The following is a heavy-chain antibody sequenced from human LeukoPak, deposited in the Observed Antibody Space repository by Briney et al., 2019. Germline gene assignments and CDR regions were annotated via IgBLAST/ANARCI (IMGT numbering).Heavy chain of an antibody. Sequence: PEGSLRLSCAASGFTFSSYGMHWVRQAPGKGLEWVAFIRYDGSNKYYAYSVKGRFTISRDNSKNTLYLQMNSLRAEATAVYYCATRSSSWPGDWFDPWGQGTLVTVSS. J-gene: IGHJ5*02. CDR2: IRYDGSNK. CDR1: GFTFSSYG. D-gene: IGHD6-13*01. CDR3: ATRSSSWPGDWFDP. V-gene: IGHV3-30*02.